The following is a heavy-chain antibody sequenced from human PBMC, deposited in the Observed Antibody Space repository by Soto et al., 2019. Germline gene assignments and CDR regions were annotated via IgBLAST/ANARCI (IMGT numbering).Heavy chain of an antibody. CDR3: ARMYGDYRGPYYYYGMDV. V-gene: IGHV4-59*01. Sequence: QVQLQESGPGLVKPSETLSLTCTVSGGSISSYYWSWIRQPPGKGLEWIGYIYYSGSTNYNPSLKSRVTISVDTSKNQFSLKLSSVTAADTAVYYCARMYGDYRGPYYYYGMDVWGQGTTVTVSS. CDR1: GGSISSYY. CDR2: IYYSGST. D-gene: IGHD4-17*01. J-gene: IGHJ6*02.